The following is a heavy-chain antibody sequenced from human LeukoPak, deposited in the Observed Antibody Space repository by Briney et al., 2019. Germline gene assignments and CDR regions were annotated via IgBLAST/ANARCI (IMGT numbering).Heavy chain of an antibody. CDR1: GGSFSGYY. CDR3: ARGSRWIRLWWALDY. CDR2: INHSGST. Sequence: SETLSLTCAVYGGSFSGYYWSWIRQPPGKGLEWIGEINHSGSTNYNPSLKSRVTISVDTSKNQFSLKLSSVTAADTAVYYCARGSRWIRLWWALDYWGQGTLVTVSS. D-gene: IGHD5-18*01. V-gene: IGHV4-34*01. J-gene: IGHJ4*02.